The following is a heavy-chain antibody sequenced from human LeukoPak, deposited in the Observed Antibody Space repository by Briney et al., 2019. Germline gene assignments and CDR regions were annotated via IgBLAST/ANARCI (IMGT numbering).Heavy chain of an antibody. J-gene: IGHJ1*01. CDR1: GFMFSRDT. CDR2: ISSDGDTI. CDR3: AKEGDIVQVGEYLQH. V-gene: IGHV3-48*01. D-gene: IGHD3-16*01. Sequence: PGGTLRLSCAASGFMFSRDTINGARRAPRKGGEGRLGISSDGDTIYYAHSVKGRFNVSRDNAKSSLYLQMSSLTAEDTAVYYCAKEGDIVQVGEYLQHWGQGTPVTVSS.